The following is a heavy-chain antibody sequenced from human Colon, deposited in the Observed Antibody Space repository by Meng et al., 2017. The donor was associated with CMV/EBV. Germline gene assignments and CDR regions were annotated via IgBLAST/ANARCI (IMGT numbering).Heavy chain of an antibody. V-gene: IGHV4-31*03. J-gene: IGHJ4*02. CDR2: IYYSGTT. CDR1: RGSLSGGDFY. Sequence: TVSRGSLSGGDFYWNWIRQHPGKGLEWIGYIYYSGTTYYNPSLKSRAVISLDKAKNLFSLKLTSVTAADTAVYFCARDSGYDAPFDNWGQGTLVTVSS. D-gene: IGHD3-10*01. CDR3: ARDSGYDAPFDN.